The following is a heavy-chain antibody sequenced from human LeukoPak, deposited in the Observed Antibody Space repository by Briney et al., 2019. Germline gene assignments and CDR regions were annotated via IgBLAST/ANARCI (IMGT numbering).Heavy chain of an antibody. CDR2: IYYSGST. V-gene: IGHV4-61*01. J-gene: IGHJ4*02. Sequence: PSETLSLTCTVSGGSVSSGSYYWSWIRQPPGKGLEWIGYIYYSGSTNYNPSLKSRVTISVDTSKNQFSLQLNSVTPEDTAVYYCARDDINWGSSRGFDYWGQGTLVTVSS. D-gene: IGHD7-27*01. CDR3: ARDDINWGSSRGFDY. CDR1: GGSVSSGSYY.